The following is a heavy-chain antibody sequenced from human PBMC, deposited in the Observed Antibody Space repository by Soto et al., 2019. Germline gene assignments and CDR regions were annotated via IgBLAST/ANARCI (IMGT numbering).Heavy chain of an antibody. J-gene: IGHJ4*02. CDR1: GFTFDTYV. Sequence: PGGSLRLSCAASGFTFDTYVMHWVRQAPGKGLEWVALMWFDGSKKYYGDSVRGRFTISRDNSKNTLYLQMNSLRAEDTAVYYCARGARDFDYWGQGTLVTAPQ. V-gene: IGHV3-33*01. CDR2: MWFDGSKK. CDR3: ARGARDFDY. D-gene: IGHD3-16*01.